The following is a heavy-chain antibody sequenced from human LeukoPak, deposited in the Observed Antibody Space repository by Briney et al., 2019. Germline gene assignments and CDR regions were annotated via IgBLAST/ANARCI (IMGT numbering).Heavy chain of an antibody. Sequence: PGGSLRLSCAASGFTFDDYGMRWVRQAPGKGLEWVSGINWNGGSTGYADSVKGRFTISRDNAKNSLYLQMNSLRAEDTALYYCARSTRTYDFWSGYYRPVYFDYWGQGTLVTVSS. J-gene: IGHJ4*02. CDR3: ARSTRTYDFWSGYYRPVYFDY. D-gene: IGHD3-3*01. V-gene: IGHV3-20*04. CDR1: GFTFDDYG. CDR2: INWNGGST.